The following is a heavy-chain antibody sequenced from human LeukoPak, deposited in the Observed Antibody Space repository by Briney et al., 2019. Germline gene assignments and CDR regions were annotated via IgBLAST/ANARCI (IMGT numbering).Heavy chain of an antibody. Sequence: GGSLRLSCAASGFTVSSNYMSWVRQAPGKGLEWVSVIYSGGSTYYADSVRGRFTISRDNSKNTLYLQMNSLRAEDTAVYYCARDKIAVAGHYYYGMDVWGQGTTVTVSS. V-gene: IGHV3-53*01. CDR1: GFTVSSNY. D-gene: IGHD6-19*01. CDR3: ARDKIAVAGHYYYGMDV. CDR2: IYSGGST. J-gene: IGHJ6*02.